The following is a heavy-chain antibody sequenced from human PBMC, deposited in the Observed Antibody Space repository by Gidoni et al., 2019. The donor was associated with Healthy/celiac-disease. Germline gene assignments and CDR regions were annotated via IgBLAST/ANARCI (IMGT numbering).Heavy chain of an antibody. CDR2: FNPNSGGT. V-gene: IGHV1-2*02. Sequence: QVQLVQSGAEVKKPGASVKVSCKASGSTFTGYYIHWVRQAPGQGLAWLGWFNPNSGGTNYAQKFQGRVTMTRDTYISTAYMELSRLRSDDTAVYYCARDVTTEGYWFDPWGQGTLVTVSS. J-gene: IGHJ5*02. CDR1: GSTFTGYY. CDR3: ARDVTTEGYWFDP. D-gene: IGHD4-4*01.